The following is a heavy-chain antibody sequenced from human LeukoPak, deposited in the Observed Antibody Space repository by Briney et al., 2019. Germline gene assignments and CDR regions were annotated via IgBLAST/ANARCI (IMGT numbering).Heavy chain of an antibody. J-gene: IGHJ2*01. CDR1: GGSISSSTHY. Sequence: SVSLSLTCTVSGGSISSSTHYWGWIRQPPGKGLEWIGSLYYSGSTYYNPSLKTRVTISLDTSKNQFSLKVTSVTAADTAVYYCARQSVGATPYWYFDLWGRGTLVTVSS. V-gene: IGHV4-39*01. CDR2: LYYSGST. CDR3: ARQSVGATPYWYFDL. D-gene: IGHD1-26*01.